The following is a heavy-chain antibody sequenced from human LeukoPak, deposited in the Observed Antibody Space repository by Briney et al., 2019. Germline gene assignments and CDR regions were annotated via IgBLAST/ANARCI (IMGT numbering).Heavy chain of an antibody. Sequence: PSETLSLTCAVYGGSFSGYYWSWIRQPPGKGLEWIGYIYHSGSTYYNPSLKSRVTISVDRSRNQFSLKLSSVAAADTAVYYCARGYAQFDYWGQGTLVTVSS. CDR1: GGSFSGYY. J-gene: IGHJ4*02. V-gene: IGHV4-34*01. D-gene: IGHD4-17*01. CDR3: ARGYAQFDY. CDR2: IYHSGST.